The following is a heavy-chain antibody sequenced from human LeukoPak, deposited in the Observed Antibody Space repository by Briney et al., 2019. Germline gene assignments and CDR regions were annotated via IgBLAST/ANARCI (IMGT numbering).Heavy chain of an antibody. J-gene: IGHJ1*01. V-gene: IGHV4-59*01. D-gene: IGHD3-22*01. CDR1: GGSISSYY. CDR3: AKAKWDYYDSSGPIFQH. Sequence: PSETLSLTCTVSGGSISSYYWSWIRQPPGKGLEWIGYIYYSGSTNYNPSPKSRVTISVDTSKNQFSLKLSSVTAADTALYYCAKAKWDYYDSSGPIFQHWGQGTLVTVSS. CDR2: IYYSGST.